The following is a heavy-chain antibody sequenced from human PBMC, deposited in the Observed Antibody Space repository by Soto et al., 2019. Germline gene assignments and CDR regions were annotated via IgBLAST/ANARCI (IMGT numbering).Heavy chain of an antibody. D-gene: IGHD3-3*01. CDR1: GFTFGDYA. Sequence: AGGSLRLSCTASGFTFGDYAMSWFRQAPGKGLEWVGFIRSKAYGGTTEYAASVKGRFTISRDDSKSIAYLQMNSLKTEDTAVYYCTREPGLRFLEWLFWFDPWGQGTLVTVSS. CDR2: IRSKAYGGTT. J-gene: IGHJ5*02. V-gene: IGHV3-49*03. CDR3: TREPGLRFLEWLFWFDP.